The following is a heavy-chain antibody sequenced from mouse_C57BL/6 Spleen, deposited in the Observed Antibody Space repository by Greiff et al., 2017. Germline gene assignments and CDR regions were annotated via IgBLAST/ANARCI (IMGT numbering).Heavy chain of an antibody. D-gene: IGHD1-1*01. J-gene: IGHJ4*01. CDR1: GYTFTSYW. V-gene: IGHV1-72*01. CDR3: ARDTTVVGGAMDY. Sequence: VQLQQPGAELVKPGASVKLSCKASGYTFTSYWMHWVKQRPGRGLEWIGRIEPNSGGTKYNEKFKSKATLTVDKPSSTAYMQLSSLTSEDSAVYYCARDTTVVGGAMDYWGQGTSVTVSS. CDR2: IEPNSGGT.